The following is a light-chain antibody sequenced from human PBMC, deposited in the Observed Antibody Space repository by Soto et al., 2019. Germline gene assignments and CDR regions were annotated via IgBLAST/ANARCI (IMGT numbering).Light chain of an antibody. CDR2: EVS. Sequence: QSALTQPPSASGSPGQSVTISCTGTSSDVGAYNFVSWYQQYPGKAPKLMIYEVSKRPSGVPDRFSGSKSGNTASLTVSGLQAEDEADYYCSSYVGTNTVVFGGGTKLTV. V-gene: IGLV2-8*01. J-gene: IGLJ2*01. CDR3: SSYVGTNTVV. CDR1: SSDVGAYNF.